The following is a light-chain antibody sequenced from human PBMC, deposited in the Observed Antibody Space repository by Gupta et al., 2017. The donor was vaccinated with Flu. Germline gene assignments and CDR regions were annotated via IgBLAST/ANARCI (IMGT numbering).Light chain of an antibody. V-gene: IGKV1-9*01. Sequence: PTFLSASVGDIVTITCRASQDITNYLAWYQQEPGKAPKLLIYDASTLQTGVSSRFSGSGSGTIFTLTISGLQPEDFASYYCQQLNSYPLTFGGWTTVDIK. CDR1: QDITNY. CDR2: DAS. CDR3: QQLNSYPLT. J-gene: IGKJ4*01.